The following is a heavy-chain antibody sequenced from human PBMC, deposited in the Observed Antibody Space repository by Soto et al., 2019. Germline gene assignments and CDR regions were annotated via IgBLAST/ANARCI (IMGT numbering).Heavy chain of an antibody. Sequence: SVKVSCKASGGTFSSYAISWVRQAPGQGLEWMGGIIPIFGTANYAQKFQGRVTITADESTSTAYMELSSLRSEDTAVYYCARDLYYYDRSAHGDDYWGEGTLVTLSS. CDR1: GGTFSSYA. V-gene: IGHV1-69*13. CDR3: ARDLYYYDRSAHGDDY. J-gene: IGHJ4*02. D-gene: IGHD3-22*01. CDR2: IIPIFGTA.